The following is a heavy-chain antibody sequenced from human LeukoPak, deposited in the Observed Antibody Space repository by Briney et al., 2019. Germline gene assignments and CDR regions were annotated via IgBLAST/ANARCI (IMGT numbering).Heavy chain of an antibody. CDR1: GYMFTGYH. J-gene: IGHJ4*02. CDR2: INPNSGDT. V-gene: IGHV1-2*02. CDR3: ARDFPIYRWYLDY. Sequence: ASVKVSCKASGYMFTGYHIHWVRQAPGQGLEWMGWINPNSGDTKYAQTFQGRLTITRDTSISTASMELHRLTSDDTAMYYCARDFPIYRWYLDYWGQGTLVTVSS. D-gene: IGHD3-16*02.